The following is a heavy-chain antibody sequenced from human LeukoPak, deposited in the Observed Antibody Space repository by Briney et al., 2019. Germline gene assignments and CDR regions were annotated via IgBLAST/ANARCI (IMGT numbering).Heavy chain of an antibody. V-gene: IGHV3-30*18. CDR3: AKVVGQWLVIFYFDY. CDR2: ISYDGSNK. Sequence: PGGSLTPSCAASGFTFSSYGMHWVRQAPGKGLEGVAVISYDGSNKYYADSVKGRFTISRDNSKNTLYLQMNSLRAEDTAVYYCAKVVGQWLVIFYFDYWGEGTLVTVSS. CDR1: GFTFSSYG. D-gene: IGHD6-19*01. J-gene: IGHJ4*02.